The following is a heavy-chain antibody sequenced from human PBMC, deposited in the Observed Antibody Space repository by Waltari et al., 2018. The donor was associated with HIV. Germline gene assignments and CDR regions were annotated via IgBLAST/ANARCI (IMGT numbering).Heavy chain of an antibody. Sequence: EVQLAESGGGLVKPGGSLRLSCAASGFTFSSYTMNWVRQAPGKGLAWVSSISSSSIYIYYADSVKGRFTISRDNAKNSLYLQVNSLRAEDTAVYYCARFRDTDHLLPVSYYYYGMDVWGQGTTVTVSS. CDR2: ISSSSIYI. D-gene: IGHD2-2*01. V-gene: IGHV3-21*01. CDR3: ARFRDTDHLLPVSYYYYGMDV. J-gene: IGHJ6*02. CDR1: GFTFSSYT.